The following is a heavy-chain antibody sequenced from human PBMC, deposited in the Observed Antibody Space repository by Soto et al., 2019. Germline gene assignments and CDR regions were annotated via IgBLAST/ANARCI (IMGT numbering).Heavy chain of an antibody. D-gene: IGHD3-3*01. CDR2: IYYSGST. Sequence: PSETLSLTCTVSGGSISSYYWSWIRQPPGKGLEWIGYIYYSGSTNYNPSLKSRVTISVDTSKNQISLKLSSVTAADTAVYYCARDHEPGGAYYDFWSGSQYYGMDVWGQGTTVTVSS. CDR1: GGSISSYY. V-gene: IGHV4-59*01. CDR3: ARDHEPGGAYYDFWSGSQYYGMDV. J-gene: IGHJ6*02.